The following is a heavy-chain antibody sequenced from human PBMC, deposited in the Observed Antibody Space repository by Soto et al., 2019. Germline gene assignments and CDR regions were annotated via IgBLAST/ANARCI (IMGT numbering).Heavy chain of an antibody. Sequence: PSETLSLTCTVSGGSTISDNYWSFIRQPPGKGLEWIGHIYYSGNTDYNPSLKSRLAISIGTSKNQFSLKLSSVTAADTAVYFCAREGGESSDGLYYFDSWGQGSLVTVSS. CDR1: GGSTISDNY. D-gene: IGHD3-16*01. CDR2: IYYSGNT. J-gene: IGHJ4*02. CDR3: AREGGESSDGLYYFDS. V-gene: IGHV4-30-4*01.